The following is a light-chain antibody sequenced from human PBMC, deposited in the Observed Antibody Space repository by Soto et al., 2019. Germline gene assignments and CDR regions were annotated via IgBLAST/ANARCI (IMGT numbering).Light chain of an antibody. CDR2: KAS. J-gene: IGKJ1*01. V-gene: IGKV1-5*03. CDR1: QSISSW. CDR3: QQYNSYSWT. Sequence: DIQMTQSPSTLSASVGDRVTITCRASQSISSWLAWYQQKPGKAPKLLIYKASSLESGVPSRFSGSGSGTESTLTISSPQPDDFATYYCQQYNSYSWTFGQGTKVEIK.